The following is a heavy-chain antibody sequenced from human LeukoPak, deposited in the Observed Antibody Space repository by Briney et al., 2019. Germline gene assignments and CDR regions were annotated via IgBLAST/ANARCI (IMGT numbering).Heavy chain of an antibody. J-gene: IGHJ4*02. Sequence: PGGSLRLSCAVSGFTFSNYAMNWVRQAPGKGLEWVSYISSSSSYTNYADSVKGRFTISRDNAKNSLYLQMNSLRAEDTAVYYCARNVVWWLIDWGQGTLVTVSS. CDR3: ARNVVWWLID. CDR1: GFTFSNYA. D-gene: IGHD3-16*01. CDR2: ISSSSSYT. V-gene: IGHV3-21*05.